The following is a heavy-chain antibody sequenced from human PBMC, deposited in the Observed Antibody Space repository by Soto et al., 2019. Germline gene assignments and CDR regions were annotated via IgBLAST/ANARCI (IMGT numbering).Heavy chain of an antibody. CDR3: ARLRRDWGDAFDL. CDR1: GGSFGSSA. CDR2: IIPVFDKA. J-gene: IGHJ3*01. D-gene: IGHD3-16*01. Sequence: QVQLVQSGADVKKPGSSVKVSCKTSGGSFGSSAISWVRQAPAQGLEWMGEIIPVFDKANYAQNFQGRLTITPDELPATVFMELTSLTSEDTAVYFCARLRRDWGDAFDLWGLGTFVTVSS. V-gene: IGHV1-69*01.